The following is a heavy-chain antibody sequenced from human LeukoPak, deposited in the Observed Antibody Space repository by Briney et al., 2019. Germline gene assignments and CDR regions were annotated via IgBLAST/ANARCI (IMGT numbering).Heavy chain of an antibody. CDR3: VPDAFDI. CDR2: ISSEGRST. V-gene: IGHV3-64D*06. J-gene: IGHJ3*02. Sequence: GGSLRLSCSASGFTFSNYAMHWVRRAPGKGLEYVSAISSEGRSTYYADSVKGRFTISRDNSKNTLYLQMSSLRADDTAVHYCVPDAFDIWGQGTMVTVSS. CDR1: GFTFSNYA.